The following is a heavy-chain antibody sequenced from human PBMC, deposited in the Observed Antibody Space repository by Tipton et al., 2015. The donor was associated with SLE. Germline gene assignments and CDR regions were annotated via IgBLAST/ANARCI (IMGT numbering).Heavy chain of an antibody. D-gene: IGHD2-15*01. CDR1: GFTFSSYW. Sequence: SLRLSCAASGFTFSSYWTHWVRQAPAKGLVWVSRINSDGSSTNYADSVKGRFTISRDNAKNTLYLQMNSLRAEDTAVYYCARGGRNTGYCSGGSCFEGRYWGQGTLVTVSS. CDR2: INSDGSST. J-gene: IGHJ4*02. CDR3: ARGGRNTGYCSGGSCFEGRY. V-gene: IGHV3-74*01.